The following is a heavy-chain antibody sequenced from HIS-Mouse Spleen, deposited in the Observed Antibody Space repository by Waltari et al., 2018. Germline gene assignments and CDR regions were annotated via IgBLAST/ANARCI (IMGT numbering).Heavy chain of an antibody. D-gene: IGHD2-21*02. CDR1: GGSISISSSH. J-gene: IGHJ5*02. CDR3: ARKRTASGWFDP. Sequence: QLQLQESGPGLVKPSETLSITCTVSGGSISISSSHWGWIRHPPGKGLVWIGSIYYSGSTYYNPSLKSRVTISVDTSKNQFSLKLSSVTAADTAVYYCARKRTASGWFDPWGQGTLVTVSS. V-gene: IGHV4-39*01. CDR2: IYYSGST.